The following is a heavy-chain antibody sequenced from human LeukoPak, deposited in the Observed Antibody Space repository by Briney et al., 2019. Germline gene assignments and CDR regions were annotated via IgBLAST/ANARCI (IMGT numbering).Heavy chain of an antibody. D-gene: IGHD3-16*01. CDR3: ARADAGGSSLGGDY. CDR1: GGTFSSYA. J-gene: IGHJ4*02. Sequence: SVKVSCKASGGTFSSYAISWVRQAPGQGLEWMGGIIPIFSTINYAQKFQGRITITADESTSTAYMELSSLRSEDTAVYYCARADAGGSSLGGDYWGQGTLVTVSS. V-gene: IGHV1-69*13. CDR2: IIPIFSTI.